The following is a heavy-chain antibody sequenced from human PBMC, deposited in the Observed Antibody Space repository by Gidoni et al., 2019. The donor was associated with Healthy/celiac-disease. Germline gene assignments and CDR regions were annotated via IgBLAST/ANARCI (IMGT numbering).Heavy chain of an antibody. CDR3: ARQGGYGDYCDY. D-gene: IGHD4-17*01. CDR2: INPNSGGT. V-gene: IGHV1-2*02. CDR1: GYTFTGYS. Sequence: QVQLVQSGAEAKKPGASVKVSCKASGYTFTGYSMHWVRQAPGQGLAWMGWINPNSGGTNYAQKFQGRVTMTRETSISTAYMELSRLRSDDTDVYYCARQGGYGDYCDYWGQGTLVTVSS. J-gene: IGHJ4*02.